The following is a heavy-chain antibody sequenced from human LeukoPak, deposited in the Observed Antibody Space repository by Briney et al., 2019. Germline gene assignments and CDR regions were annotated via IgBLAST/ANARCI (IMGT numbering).Heavy chain of an antibody. Sequence: GGSLRLSCEVSGITLSNYGMSGVRQAPGKGLEWVAGMSDSGGSTNYADSVKGRFTISRDNPKNTLYLQMNSLRAEDTAVYFCAKRGVVIRVILVGFHKEAYYFDSWGQGALVTVSS. D-gene: IGHD3-22*01. CDR2: MSDSGGST. V-gene: IGHV3-23*01. CDR1: GITLSNYG. J-gene: IGHJ4*02. CDR3: AKRGVVIRVILVGFHKEAYYFDS.